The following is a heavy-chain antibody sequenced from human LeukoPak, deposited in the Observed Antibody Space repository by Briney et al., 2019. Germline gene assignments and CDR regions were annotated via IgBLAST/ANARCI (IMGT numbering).Heavy chain of an antibody. CDR2: ISSSGSTI. CDR1: GFTFSDYY. J-gene: IGHJ6*02. D-gene: IGHD6-19*01. CDR3: ARVGGYSSGWYPGESYYYYGMDV. Sequence: GGSLRLSCAASGFTFSDYYVSWIRQAPGKGLEWVSYISSSGSTIYYADSVKGRFTISRDNAKNSLYLQMNSLRAEDTAVYYCARVGGYSSGWYPGESYYYYGMDVWGQGTTVTVSS. V-gene: IGHV3-11*01.